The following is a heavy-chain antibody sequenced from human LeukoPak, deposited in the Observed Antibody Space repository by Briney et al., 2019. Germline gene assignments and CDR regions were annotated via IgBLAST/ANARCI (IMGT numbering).Heavy chain of an antibody. V-gene: IGHV3-74*01. CDR2: INGDGTMA. CDR3: ARDTDWAFDY. D-gene: IGHD3-9*01. Sequence: GGSLRLSCAGPEFTFNVYWMHWVRQAPGKGLVWVSRINGDGTMADYADSVKGRFTISRDNAKNTLYLQMDSLRAEDTAVYYCARDTDWAFDYWGQGTRVTVSS. CDR1: EFTFNVYW. J-gene: IGHJ4*02.